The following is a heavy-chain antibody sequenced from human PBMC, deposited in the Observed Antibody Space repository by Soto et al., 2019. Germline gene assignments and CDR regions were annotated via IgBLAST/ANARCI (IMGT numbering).Heavy chain of an antibody. J-gene: IGHJ4*02. V-gene: IGHV4-39*01. Sequence: PSETLSLTCTVSGDSIGSSSYYWGWIRQPPGKGLEWIGSIYYSGSTYYNSSLKSRVTISVDTSKNQFSLKLNSVTAADTAVFYCARRSDDFWSGSFYWGQGTLVTVSS. CDR1: GDSIGSSSYY. CDR3: ARRSDDFWSGSFY. CDR2: IYYSGST. D-gene: IGHD3-3*01.